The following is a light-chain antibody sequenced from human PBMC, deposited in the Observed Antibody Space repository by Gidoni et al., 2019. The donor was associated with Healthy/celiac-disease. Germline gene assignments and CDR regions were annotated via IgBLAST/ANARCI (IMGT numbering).Light chain of an antibody. V-gene: IGKV1-5*03. CDR2: KAS. CDR1: QSISSR. Sequence: IQMTQSPSTLSASVGNRVTITCRASQSISSRLAWYQQKPGKAPKLLIYKASSLDSGVPSRFSGRGSGTEFTLTISSMQPDDFATYDCQQYNSYSRTFGQGTKVEIK. J-gene: IGKJ1*01. CDR3: QQYNSYSRT.